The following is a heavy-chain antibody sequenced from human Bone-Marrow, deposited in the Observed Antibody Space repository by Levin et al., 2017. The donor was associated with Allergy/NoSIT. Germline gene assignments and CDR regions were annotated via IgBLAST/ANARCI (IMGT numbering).Heavy chain of an antibody. CDR3: ARGIIGDVRVAHKEAFDI. Sequence: KPGGSLRLSCTVSGFTFSIYSINWVRQAPGKGLEWVSSISSSGSDMYYVDSVKGRFTISRDNAKNSLTLQMNSLRAEDTAVYYCARGIIGDVRVAHKEAFDIWAKGQWSPSLQ. CDR1: GFTFSIYS. D-gene: IGHD2-8*02. J-gene: IGHJ3*02. V-gene: IGHV3-21*01. CDR2: ISSSGSDM.